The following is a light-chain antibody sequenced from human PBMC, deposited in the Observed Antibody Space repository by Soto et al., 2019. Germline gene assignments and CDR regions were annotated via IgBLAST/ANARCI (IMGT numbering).Light chain of an antibody. Sequence: QSVLTQPASVSGSPGQSITISCTGTSSDIGGYNYVSWYQQHPGKAPKLMIYDVSDRPSGVSNRFSGSKSGNTASLTISGLQAEDEADYYCASDASSNTVLFGGGTKLTVL. CDR1: SSDIGGYNY. J-gene: IGLJ2*01. CDR2: DVS. CDR3: ASDASSNTVL. V-gene: IGLV2-14*03.